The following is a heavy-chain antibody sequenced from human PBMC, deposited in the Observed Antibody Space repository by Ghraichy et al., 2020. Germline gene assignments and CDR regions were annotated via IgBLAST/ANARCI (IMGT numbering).Heavy chain of an antibody. CDR3: ATQGSGSLGGFDY. CDR2: ISSSSSYI. J-gene: IGHJ4*02. D-gene: IGHD1-26*01. V-gene: IGHV3-21*01. CDR1: GFTFSSYS. Sequence: GGSLRLSCAASGFTFSSYSMNWVRQAPGKGLEWVSSISSSSSYIYYADSVKGRFTISRDNAKNSLYLQMNSLRAEDTAVYYCATQGSGSLGGFDYWGQGTLVTVSS.